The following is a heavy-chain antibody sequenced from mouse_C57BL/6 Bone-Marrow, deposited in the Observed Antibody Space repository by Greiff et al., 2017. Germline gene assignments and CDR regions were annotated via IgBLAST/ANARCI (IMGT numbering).Heavy chain of an antibody. CDR3: ARWMGAH. V-gene: IGHV1-72*01. D-gene: IGHD2-3*01. CDR2: IDPNSGGT. CDR1: GYTFTSYW. Sequence: QVQLQQSGAELVKPGASVKLSCKASGYTFTSYWMHWVKQRPGRGLDWIGRIDPNSGGTKYNEKFKSKATLTVDKPASTAYMQLSSLTSEDSAVYYCARWMGAHWGQGTTLTVSS. J-gene: IGHJ2*01.